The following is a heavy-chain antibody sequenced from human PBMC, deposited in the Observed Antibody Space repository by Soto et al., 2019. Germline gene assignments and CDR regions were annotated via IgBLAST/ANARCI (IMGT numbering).Heavy chain of an antibody. V-gene: IGHV4-59*12. CDR3: ASEQYKGWGTAF. CDR1: GGSISNYY. J-gene: IGHJ4*02. Sequence: SETLSLTCTVSGGSISNYYWNWIRQPPGKGLEWIGYIYYTGSTNYNPSLKSRVTISVDTSKNQFSLKLSSVTAADTAVYYCASEQYKGWGTAFWGQGTLLT. CDR2: IYYTGST. D-gene: IGHD3-16*01.